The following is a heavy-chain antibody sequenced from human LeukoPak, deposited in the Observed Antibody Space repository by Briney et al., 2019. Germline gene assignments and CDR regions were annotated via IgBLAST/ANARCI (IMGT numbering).Heavy chain of an antibody. V-gene: IGHV1-18*01. D-gene: IGHD2-15*01. CDR3: ARQSYFDGRGDDAFDI. Sequence: ASVKVSCKASGYTFNNYGISWVRQVPGQELEWMGWISPYNGNTKFAQNFQGRVTVTTETSTSTAYMELRSLRSDDTAVYYCARQSYFDGRGDDAFDIWGQGTMVTVSS. CDR1: GYTFNNYG. J-gene: IGHJ3*02. CDR2: ISPYNGNT.